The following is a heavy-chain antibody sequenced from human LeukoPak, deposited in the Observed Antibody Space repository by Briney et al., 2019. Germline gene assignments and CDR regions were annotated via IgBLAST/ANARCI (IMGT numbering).Heavy chain of an antibody. V-gene: IGHV3-21*01. J-gene: IGHJ4*02. Sequence: GGSLRLSCAASGFTFSSYSMNWVRQAPGKELEWVSSISSSGSYIYYADSVKGRFTISRDNAKNSLYLQMSSLRVEDTAVYYCARDRGGSGWYDYWGQGTPVSVSS. CDR3: ARDRGGSGWYDY. CDR2: ISSSGSYI. D-gene: IGHD6-19*01. CDR1: GFTFSSYS.